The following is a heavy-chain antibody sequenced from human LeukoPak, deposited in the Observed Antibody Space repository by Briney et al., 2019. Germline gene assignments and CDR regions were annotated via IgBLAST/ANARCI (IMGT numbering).Heavy chain of an antibody. Sequence: SVKVSCKASGGTFSSYAISWVRQAPGQGLEWMGGIIPIFGTANYAQTFQGRVTITADESTSTAYMELSSLRSEDTAVYYCAREPNRYCSSTSCLTYFDYWGQGTLVTVSS. CDR1: GGTFSSYA. D-gene: IGHD2-2*01. V-gene: IGHV1-69*13. J-gene: IGHJ4*02. CDR3: AREPNRYCSSTSCLTYFDY. CDR2: IIPIFGTA.